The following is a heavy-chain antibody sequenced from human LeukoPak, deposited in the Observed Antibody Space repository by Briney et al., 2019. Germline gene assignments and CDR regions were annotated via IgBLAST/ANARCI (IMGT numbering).Heavy chain of an antibody. J-gene: IGHJ4*02. V-gene: IGHV4-4*02. Sequence: SETLSLTCAVSGGSISSSNWWSWVRQPPGKGLEWIGEIYHSGSTNYNPSLKSRVTISVDKSKNQFSLKLSSVTAADTAVYYCARDLDSGSNDGYFDYWGQGTLVTVSS. D-gene: IGHD5-12*01. CDR1: GGSISSSNW. CDR2: IYHSGST. CDR3: ARDLDSGSNDGYFDY.